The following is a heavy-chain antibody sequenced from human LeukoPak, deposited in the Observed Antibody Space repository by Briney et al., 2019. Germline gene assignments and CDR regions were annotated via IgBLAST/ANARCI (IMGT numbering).Heavy chain of an antibody. D-gene: IGHD3-10*01. CDR1: GFTLRSYS. V-gene: IGHV3-7*01. CDR3: ANENYYGSGSYADH. Sequence: GGSLRLSCAASGFTLRSYSMIWVRQAPGKGLEWVANIKQDGSEKYYVDSVKGRFTISRDNAKNSLYLQMNSLRAEDTAVYYCANENYYGSGSYADHWGQGTLVTVSS. J-gene: IGHJ4*02. CDR2: IKQDGSEK.